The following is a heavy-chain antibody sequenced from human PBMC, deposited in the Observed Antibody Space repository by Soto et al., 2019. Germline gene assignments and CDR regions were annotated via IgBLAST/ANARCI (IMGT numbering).Heavy chain of an antibody. CDR2: IYYSGST. CDR3: AREGYSYGSGGY. Sequence: QVQLQESGPGLVKPSQTLSLTCTVSGGSISSGDYYWSWIRQPPGKGLEWIGYIYYSGSTYYNPSLKSRVTISVDTSKCQFSPELGSVTAADPAVYYCAREGYSYGSGGYWGQGTLVTVSS. CDR1: GGSISSGDYY. D-gene: IGHD5-18*01. J-gene: IGHJ4*02. V-gene: IGHV4-30-4*01.